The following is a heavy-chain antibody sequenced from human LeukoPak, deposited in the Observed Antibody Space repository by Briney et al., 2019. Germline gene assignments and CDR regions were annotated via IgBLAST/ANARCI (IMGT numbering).Heavy chain of an antibody. CDR3: AREAYYDSGGYYQRVFDY. V-gene: IGHV4-34*01. CDR2: INNSVST. CDR1: AASFSGYY. Sequence: SQTLSLACAAYAASFSGYYWSWIRQPPGKGLEWTGEINNSVSTNYNPSLKSRVPIPVATPKNQFSLKRTSGTPTATPVISWAREAYYDSGGYYQRVFDYWGEGTRVTVSS. J-gene: IGHJ4*02. D-gene: IGHD3-22*01.